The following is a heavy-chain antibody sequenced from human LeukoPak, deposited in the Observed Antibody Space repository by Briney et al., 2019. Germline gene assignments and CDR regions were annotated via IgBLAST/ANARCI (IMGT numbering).Heavy chain of an antibody. CDR2: INHSGST. CDR1: GGSFSGYF. J-gene: IGHJ4*02. V-gene: IGHV4-34*01. CDR3: ARAADYLGSGSQLGY. D-gene: IGHD3-10*01. Sequence: SETLSLTCAVYGGSFSGYFWSWIRQPPGKGLEWIGEINHSGSTKYNPSLESRVTISVDTSKNQFSLNLNSVTDADTAVDYCARAADYLGSGSQLGYWGQGILVTVSS.